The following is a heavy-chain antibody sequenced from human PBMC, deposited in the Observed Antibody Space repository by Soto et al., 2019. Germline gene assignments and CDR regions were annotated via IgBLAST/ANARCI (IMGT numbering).Heavy chain of an antibody. CDR3: ARERSRYDRSGYYRPDY. D-gene: IGHD3-22*01. CDR1: GDTFSSYA. J-gene: IGHJ4*02. Sequence: GASVKVSCKASGDTFSSYAISWVRQAPGQGLEWMGGIIPILGTPNYAQKFQGRVTITADKSTSTAYMELSSLRSEDTAVYYCARERSRYDRSGYYRPDYWGQGTLVTVSS. CDR2: IIPILGTP. V-gene: IGHV1-69*10.